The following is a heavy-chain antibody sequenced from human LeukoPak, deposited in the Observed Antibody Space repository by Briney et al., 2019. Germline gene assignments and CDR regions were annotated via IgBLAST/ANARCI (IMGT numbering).Heavy chain of an antibody. Sequence: GGSLRLSCAASGFTFSSSSMNWVRQAPGKGLEWVSSISSESSYIYYADSVKGRFTISRDNAKNSLYLQMNSLRAEDTAVYYCARDLGGSGSYYSWWPHFFDYWGQGTLVTVSS. J-gene: IGHJ4*02. CDR3: ARDLGGSGSYYSWWPHFFDY. CDR1: GFTFSSSS. V-gene: IGHV3-21*01. D-gene: IGHD3-10*01. CDR2: ISSESSYI.